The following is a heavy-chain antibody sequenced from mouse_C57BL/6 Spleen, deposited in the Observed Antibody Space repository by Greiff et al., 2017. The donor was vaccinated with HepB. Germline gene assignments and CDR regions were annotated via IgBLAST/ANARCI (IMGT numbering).Heavy chain of an antibody. CDR2: INPNNGGT. D-gene: IGHD6-1*01. CDR3: ARPLRGY. CDR1: GYTFTDYY. Sequence: EVQLQQSGPELVKPGASVKISCKASGYTFTDYYMNWVKQSHGKSLEWIGDINPNNGGTSYNQKFKGKATLTVDKSSSTAYMELRSLTSEDSAVYYCARPLRGYWGQGTTLTVSS. J-gene: IGHJ2*01. V-gene: IGHV1-26*01.